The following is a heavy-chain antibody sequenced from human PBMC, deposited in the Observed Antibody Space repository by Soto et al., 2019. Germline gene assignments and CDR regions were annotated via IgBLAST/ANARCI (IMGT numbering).Heavy chain of an antibody. CDR1: GFTLRSYW. D-gene: IGHD3-10*01. Sequence: PGGSLRLSCAASGFTLRSYWMSWVRQAPGKGLEWLATIKTDASEKKYVDSVKGRFTVSRDNAKNSLYLQMDSLRAEDTAVYYCARESGYGSGSSVNNYIDCWGSGTLVTVS. V-gene: IGHV3-7*01. CDR2: IKTDASEK. CDR3: ARESGYGSGSSVNNYIDC. J-gene: IGHJ4*01.